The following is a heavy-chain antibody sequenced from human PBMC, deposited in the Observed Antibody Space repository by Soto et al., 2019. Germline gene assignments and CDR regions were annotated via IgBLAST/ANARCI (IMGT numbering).Heavy chain of an antibody. CDR1: GFTFSRHT. V-gene: IGHV3-30-3*01. CDR3: AREVYYGFWSGFNTPPYYFDD. CDR2: ISDDGSNT. D-gene: IGHD3-3*01. J-gene: IGHJ4*02. Sequence: QVQLVESGGGVVQPGRSLRLSCAASGFTFSRHTMHWVRQAPGKGLEWVAAISDDGSNTYYADSVKGRFTISRDNSKNTLYLQMNSLSSEDTAVNHCAREVYYGFWSGFNTPPYYFDDWGQGTLVTVSS.